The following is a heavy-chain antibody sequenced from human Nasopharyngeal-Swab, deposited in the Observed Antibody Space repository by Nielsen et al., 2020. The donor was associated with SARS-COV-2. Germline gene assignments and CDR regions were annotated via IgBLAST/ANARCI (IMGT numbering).Heavy chain of an antibody. V-gene: IGHV3-48*03. D-gene: IGHD5-24*01. Sequence: GGSLRLSFAASGFTFSTYEMNWVRQAPGKGLEWLSYISSSGSTIYYADSVKGRFTISRDNAKNSLYLQMDSLRAEDTAVYYCARDLAMATIFWGQGTPVTVSS. CDR2: ISSSGSTI. CDR3: ARDLAMATIF. CDR1: GFTFSTYE. J-gene: IGHJ4*02.